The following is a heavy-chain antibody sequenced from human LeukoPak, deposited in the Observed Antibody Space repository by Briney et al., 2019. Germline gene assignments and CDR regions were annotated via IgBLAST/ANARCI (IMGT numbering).Heavy chain of an antibody. D-gene: IGHD2-2*02. J-gene: IGHJ4*02. CDR2: ISSGSSTI. CDR3: ARDAGYCSSTSCHIPSG. CDR1: GFTFSSYS. Sequence: PGGSLRLSCAASGFTFSSYSMNWVRQAPGRGLEWVSYISSGSSTIYYADSVKGRFTISRDNAKNSLYLQMNSLRAEDTAVYYCARDAGYCSSTSCHIPSGWGQGTLVTVSS. V-gene: IGHV3-48*01.